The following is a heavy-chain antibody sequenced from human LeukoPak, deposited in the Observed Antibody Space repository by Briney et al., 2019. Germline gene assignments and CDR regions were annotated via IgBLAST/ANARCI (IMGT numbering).Heavy chain of an antibody. CDR2: IYSGGST. Sequence: GGSLRLSCAASGFTVSSNYMSWVRQAPGKGLEWVSVIYSGGSTYYADSVKGRFTISRDNSKNTLYLQMNSLRAEDTAVYYCARDRAVAGTNRFYYYYGMDVWGQGTTVTVSS. D-gene: IGHD6-19*01. J-gene: IGHJ6*02. CDR3: ARDRAVAGTNRFYYYYGMDV. V-gene: IGHV3-53*01. CDR1: GFTVSSNY.